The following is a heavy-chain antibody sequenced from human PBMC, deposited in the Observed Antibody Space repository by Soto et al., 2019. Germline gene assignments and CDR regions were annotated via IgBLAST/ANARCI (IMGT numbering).Heavy chain of an antibody. Sequence: QVQLVESGGGVVQPGRSLRLSCAASGFTFSSYGMHWVRQAPGKGLEWVAVIWYDGSNKYYADSVKGRFTIYRDNSKNTLYLQMNSLRAEDTAVYYCAREVGATGYFDYWGQGTLVTVSS. J-gene: IGHJ4*02. D-gene: IGHD1-26*01. CDR3: AREVGATGYFDY. CDR2: IWYDGSNK. V-gene: IGHV3-33*01. CDR1: GFTFSSYG.